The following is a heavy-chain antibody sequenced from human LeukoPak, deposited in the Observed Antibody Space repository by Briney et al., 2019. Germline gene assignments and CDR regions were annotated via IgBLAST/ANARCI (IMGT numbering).Heavy chain of an antibody. CDR1: GFTFSSYA. Sequence: RGSLRLSCAASGFTFSSYAMNWVRQAPGKGLEWVSSISSSSSYIYYADSVKGRFTISRDNAKNSLYLQMNSLRAEDTAVYYCAREGNDSSGYAFDYWGQGTLVTVSS. CDR3: AREGNDSSGYAFDY. CDR2: ISSSSSYI. V-gene: IGHV3-21*01. D-gene: IGHD3-22*01. J-gene: IGHJ4*02.